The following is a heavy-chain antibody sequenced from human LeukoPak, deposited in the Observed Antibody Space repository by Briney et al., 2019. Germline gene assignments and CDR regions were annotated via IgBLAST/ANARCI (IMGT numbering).Heavy chain of an antibody. J-gene: IGHJ6*02. D-gene: IGHD3-10*01. V-gene: IGHV1-69*13. CDR2: IIPLFGAT. CDR3: ARDNTVVRGVQSGYYFYYAMDV. CDR1: GGTFTRYA. Sequence: ASVKVSCKASGGTFTRYAISWVRQAPGQGLEWMGGIIPLFGATNYAQEFQGRVTINADESTSTAYMELSSLRSEDTAVFYCARDNTVVRGVQSGYYFYYAMDVWGQGTTVTVSS.